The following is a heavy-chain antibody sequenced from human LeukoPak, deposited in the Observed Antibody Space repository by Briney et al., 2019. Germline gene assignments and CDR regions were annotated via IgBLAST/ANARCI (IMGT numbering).Heavy chain of an antibody. J-gene: IGHJ4*02. V-gene: IGHV3-33*01. CDR2: IWYDGSNI. CDR1: GISFSSHG. D-gene: IGHD2-15*01. Sequence: GTSLRLSCAASGISFSSHGMHWVRQAPGKGLEWVAVIWYDGSNIYYADSVKGRFTISRDNSKNTLYLQMNSLKDEDTAVYYCARDQRARYCSGGSCPDYWGQGTLVTVSS. CDR3: ARDQRARYCSGGSCPDY.